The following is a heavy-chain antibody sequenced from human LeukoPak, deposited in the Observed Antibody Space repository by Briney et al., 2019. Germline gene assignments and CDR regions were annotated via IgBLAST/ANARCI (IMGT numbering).Heavy chain of an antibody. V-gene: IGHV3-7*01. CDR2: IKQDGSEK. CDR3: ARDREGVYGY. Sequence: GGSLRLSCEASGFTFSSYWMSWVRQAPGKGLEWVANIKQDGSEKYYVDSVKGRFTISRDNAKNSLYLQMNSLRAEDTAVYYCARDREGVYGYWGQGTLVTVSS. D-gene: IGHD2-8*01. CDR1: GFTFSSYW. J-gene: IGHJ4*02.